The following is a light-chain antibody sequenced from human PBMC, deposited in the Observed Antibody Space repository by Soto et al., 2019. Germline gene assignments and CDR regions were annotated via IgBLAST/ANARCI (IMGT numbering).Light chain of an antibody. CDR2: DVS. V-gene: IGLV2-14*01. J-gene: IGLJ1*01. Sequence: QSVLTQPASVFGSPGQSITISCTVNNSDVGGYNYVSWYQQHPGKAPKLMIYDVSNRPSGVSNRFSGSKSGNTASLTISGLQAEDEADYYCSSYTSSSTLGVFGTGTKVTVL. CDR3: SSYTSSSTLGV. CDR1: NSDVGGYNY.